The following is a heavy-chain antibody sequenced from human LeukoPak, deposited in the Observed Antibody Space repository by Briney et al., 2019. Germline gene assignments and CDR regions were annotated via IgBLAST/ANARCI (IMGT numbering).Heavy chain of an antibody. V-gene: IGHV4-59*08. CDR3: ARQMFGGYFDL. J-gene: IGHJ2*01. Sequence: SETLSLTCTVSGGSISSYYWSWIRQPPGKGLEWIGYIYYSGSTNYNPSLKSRVTISVDTSKNQFSLKLSSVTAADTAVYYCARQMFGGYFDLWGRGTLVTVSS. CDR1: GGSISSYY. D-gene: IGHD3-16*01. CDR2: IYYSGST.